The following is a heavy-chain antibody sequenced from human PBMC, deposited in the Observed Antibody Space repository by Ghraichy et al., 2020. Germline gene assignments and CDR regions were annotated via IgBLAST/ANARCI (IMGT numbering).Heavy chain of an antibody. CDR1: GSTFSPYW. CDR3: AKEGNWNLDN. Sequence: GESLNISCAASGSTFSPYWMHWVRQAPGKGLVWVSRINSDGSMTHYADSVKGRVTISRDNAKKMLYLQMNSLRADDTAIYYCAKEGNWNLDNWGQGTLVTVSS. V-gene: IGHV3-74*01. CDR2: INSDGSMT. J-gene: IGHJ4*02. D-gene: IGHD1-1*01.